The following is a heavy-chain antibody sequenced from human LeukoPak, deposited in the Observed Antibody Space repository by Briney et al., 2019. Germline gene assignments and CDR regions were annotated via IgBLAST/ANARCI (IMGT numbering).Heavy chain of an antibody. CDR2: MNPNSGKT. CDR3: ARGAVVAAYWFDP. CDR1: GYTFTSYD. D-gene: IGHD2-15*01. J-gene: IGHJ5*02. V-gene: IGHV1-8*01. Sequence: ASVKVSCKASGYTFTSYDINWVRQATGQGLEWMGWMNPNSGKTGYAQKFQGRVTMTRDTSITTAYMELSSQRSEDTAVYYCARGAVVAAYWFDPWGQGTLVTVSS.